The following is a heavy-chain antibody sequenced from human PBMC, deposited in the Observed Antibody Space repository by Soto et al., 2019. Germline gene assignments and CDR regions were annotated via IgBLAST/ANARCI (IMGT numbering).Heavy chain of an antibody. CDR2: IYYSGST. J-gene: IGHJ4*02. Sequence: SETVSLTCTVSGVSISSYYWSWIRQPPGKGLEWIGYIYYSGSTNYNPSLKSRVTISVDTSKNQFSLKLSSVTAADTAVYYCARLLPSHNSYNAHELDDGRQATLVTLSS. V-gene: IGHV4-59*01. D-gene: IGHD1-26*01. CDR3: ARLLPSHNSYNAHELDD. CDR1: GVSISSYY.